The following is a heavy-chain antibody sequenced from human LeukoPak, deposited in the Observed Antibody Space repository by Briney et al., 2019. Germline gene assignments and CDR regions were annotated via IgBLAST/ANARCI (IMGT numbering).Heavy chain of an antibody. Sequence: SETLSLTCTVSGGSISSYYWSWIRQPAGKGLEWIGRIYTSGSTNYNPSLKSRVTMSVDTSKNQFSLKLSSVTAADTAVYYCARDQLYCSGGSCYSGHFDYWGQGTLVTVSS. CDR1: GGSISSYY. CDR2: IYTSGST. V-gene: IGHV4-4*07. J-gene: IGHJ4*02. CDR3: ARDQLYCSGGSCYSGHFDY. D-gene: IGHD2-15*01.